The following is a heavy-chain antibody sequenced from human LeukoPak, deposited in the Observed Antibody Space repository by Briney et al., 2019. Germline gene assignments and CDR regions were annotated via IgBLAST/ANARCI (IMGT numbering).Heavy chain of an antibody. CDR2: IYHSGST. CDR1: GYSITTGYY. V-gene: IGHV4-38-2*01. D-gene: IGHD1-26*01. J-gene: IGHJ4*02. Sequence: SETLSLTCAVSGYSITTGYYWGWIRQPPGRGLEWIGSIYHSGSTYFNPSLKSRVTTSVDTSKHQFSLKVNSVTAADTAVYYCVRHSYTGSSWFFDYWGQGTLVTVSS. CDR3: VRHSYTGSSWFFDY.